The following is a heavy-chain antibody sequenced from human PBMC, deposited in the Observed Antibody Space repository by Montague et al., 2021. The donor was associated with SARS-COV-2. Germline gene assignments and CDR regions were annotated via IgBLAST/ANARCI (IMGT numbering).Heavy chain of an antibody. CDR1: GFTFSSYG. V-gene: IGHV3-33*08. CDR3: ARDIPLLQGDSGYDLEDAFDS. J-gene: IGHJ3*02. Sequence: SLRLSCAASGFTFSSYGIHWVRQAPGKGLEWVAVIWYDGSNKYYADSVKGRFTISRDNSKNTLYLQMNSLRAEDTAVYYCARDIPLLQGDSGYDLEDAFDSWGQGRMVTVSS. D-gene: IGHD5-12*01. CDR2: IWYDGSNK.